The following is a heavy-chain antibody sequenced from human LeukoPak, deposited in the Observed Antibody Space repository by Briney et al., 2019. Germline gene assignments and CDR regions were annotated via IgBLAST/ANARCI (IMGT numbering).Heavy chain of an antibody. Sequence: SVKVSCKASGGTFSSYAISWVRQAPGQGLEWMGGIIPIFGTANYAQKFQGRVTITADESTSTAYMELSSLRSEDTAVYYCAKSWGNIVGAMGIFDSWGQGTLVTVSS. D-gene: IGHD1-26*01. CDR1: GGTFSSYA. J-gene: IGHJ4*02. V-gene: IGHV1-69*13. CDR2: IIPIFGTA. CDR3: AKSWGNIVGAMGIFDS.